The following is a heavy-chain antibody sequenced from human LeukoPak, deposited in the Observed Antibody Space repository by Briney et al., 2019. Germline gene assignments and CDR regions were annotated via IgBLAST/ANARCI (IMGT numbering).Heavy chain of an antibody. Sequence: GESLKISCKGSGYSFSNYWIGWVRQMPGKGLEWMGIIYPGDSDTRNSPSFQGQVTISADKSISTAYLQWSSLKASDTAMYYCARRYYYDSSGSTLDYWGQGTQVTVSS. J-gene: IGHJ4*02. D-gene: IGHD3-22*01. V-gene: IGHV5-51*01. CDR1: GYSFSNYW. CDR3: ARRYYYDSSGSTLDY. CDR2: IYPGDSDT.